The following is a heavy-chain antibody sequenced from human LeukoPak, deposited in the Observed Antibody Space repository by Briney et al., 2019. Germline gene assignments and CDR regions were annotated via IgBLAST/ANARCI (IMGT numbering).Heavy chain of an antibody. J-gene: IGHJ4*02. D-gene: IGHD6-13*01. CDR1: GFTLSTNA. CDR2: ISGSGAST. CDR3: AKLSSSWYRRDY. V-gene: IGHV3-23*01. Sequence: GGSLRLSCLTSGFTLSTNAMSWVRQAPGKGLEWISGISGSGASTYYADSVKGRFTISRDDSRNTLYLQMNSLRGDDTAVYYCAKLSSSWYRRDYWGQGTLVTVSS.